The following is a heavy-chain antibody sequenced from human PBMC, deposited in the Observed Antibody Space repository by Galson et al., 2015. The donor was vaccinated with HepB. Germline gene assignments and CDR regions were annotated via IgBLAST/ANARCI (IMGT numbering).Heavy chain of an antibody. CDR3: AKYDFWRGGWFDP. D-gene: IGHD3-3*01. J-gene: IGHJ5*02. CDR1: GFIFRNHA. V-gene: IGHV3-23*01. Sequence: SLRLSCAASGFIFRNHAMSWVRQAPGKGLEWVSGTSGNGDATYFADSVKGRFTISRDNSKNTLYLQMNSLRAEDTAVYYCAKYDFWRGGWFDPWGQGTLVTVSS. CDR2: TSGNGDAT.